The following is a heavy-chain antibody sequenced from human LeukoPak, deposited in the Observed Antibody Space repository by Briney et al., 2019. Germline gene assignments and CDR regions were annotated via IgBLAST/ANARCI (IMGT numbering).Heavy chain of an antibody. V-gene: IGHV1-46*01. CDR3: ATDLRYCSSTSCYPPYYYYGMDV. Sequence: ASVKVSCKASGGTFSSYAISWVRQAPGQGLEWMGIINPSGGSTSYAQKFQGRVTMTRDTSTSTVYMELSSLRSEDTAVYYCATDLRYCSSTSCYPPYYYYGMDVWGQGTTVTVSS. CDR1: GGTFSSYA. CDR2: INPSGGST. D-gene: IGHD2-2*01. J-gene: IGHJ6*02.